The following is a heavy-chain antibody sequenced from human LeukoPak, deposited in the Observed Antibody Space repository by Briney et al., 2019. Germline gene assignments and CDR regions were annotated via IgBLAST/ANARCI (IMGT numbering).Heavy chain of an antibody. J-gene: IGHJ3*02. CDR1: GGSFSGYY. Sequence: ETLSLTCAVYGGSFSGYYWSWVRQAPGKGLEWVSVIYSGGRTYYANSVKGRFTISRDNSKNTLYLQMNSLRAEDTAVYYCAGGASDAFDIWGQGTMVTVSS. V-gene: IGHV3-53*01. CDR2: IYSGGRT. CDR3: AGGASDAFDI.